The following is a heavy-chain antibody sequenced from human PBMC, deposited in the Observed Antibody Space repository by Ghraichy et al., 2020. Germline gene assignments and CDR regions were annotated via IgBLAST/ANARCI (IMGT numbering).Heavy chain of an antibody. CDR3: AREEWELLLHYYYYGMDV. J-gene: IGHJ6*02. Sequence: ASVKVSCKASGYTFTGYYMHWVRQAPGQGLEWMGRINPNSGGTNYAQKFQGRVTMTRDTSISTAYMELSRLRSDDTAVYYCAREEWELLLHYYYYGMDVWGQGTTVTVSS. CDR1: GYTFTGYY. D-gene: IGHD1-26*01. V-gene: IGHV1-2*06. CDR2: INPNSGGT.